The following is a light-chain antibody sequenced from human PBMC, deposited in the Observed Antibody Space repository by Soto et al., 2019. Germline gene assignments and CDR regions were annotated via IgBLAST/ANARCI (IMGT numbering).Light chain of an antibody. CDR3: AAWDDSLNAYV. V-gene: IGLV1-47*02. CDR1: SSNIGTFY. J-gene: IGLJ1*01. Sequence: QSVLTQPPSASGSPGQSVTISCTGTSSNIGTFYVYWYQHLPGTAPRLLIYLDTQRPSGVPDRFSGSKSGTSASLAISGLRSEDEGNYYCAAWDDSLNAYVFGTGTKVTVL. CDR2: LDT.